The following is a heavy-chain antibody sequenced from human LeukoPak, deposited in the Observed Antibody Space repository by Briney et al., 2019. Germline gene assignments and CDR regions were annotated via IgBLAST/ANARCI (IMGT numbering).Heavy chain of an antibody. CDR1: GYSISSGYY. Sequence: SETLSLTCTVSGYSISSGYYWGWIRQPPGKGLEWIGSIHYSARIYYNPSLKSRLTISPDTSKNQFSLKLTSVTAADTAVYYCARGPLWFGEYKPKNWFDPWGQGTLVTVSS. J-gene: IGHJ5*02. CDR2: IHYSARI. CDR3: ARGPLWFGEYKPKNWFDP. V-gene: IGHV4-38-2*02. D-gene: IGHD3-10*01.